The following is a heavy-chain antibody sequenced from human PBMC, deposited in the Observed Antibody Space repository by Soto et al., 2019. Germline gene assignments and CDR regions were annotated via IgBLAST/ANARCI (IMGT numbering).Heavy chain of an antibody. J-gene: IGHJ3*02. V-gene: IGHV4-59*01. D-gene: IGHD5-12*01. CDR3: ARDRGDGYNWNAFDI. Sequence: PSETLSLTCTVSGGSISSYYWSWIRQPPGKGLEWIGYIYYSGSTNYNPSLKSRVTISVDTSKNQFSLKLSSVTAADTAVYYCARDRGDGYNWNAFDIWGQGTMVTVSS. CDR2: IYYSGST. CDR1: GGSISSYY.